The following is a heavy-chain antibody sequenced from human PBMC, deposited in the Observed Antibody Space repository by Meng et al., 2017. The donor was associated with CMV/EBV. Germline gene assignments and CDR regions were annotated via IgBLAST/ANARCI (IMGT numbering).Heavy chain of an antibody. CDR3: ARVGIRGIAAGHFDY. CDR1: GGSISSYY. J-gene: IGHJ4*02. CDR2: IYSSGST. V-gene: IGHV4-59*01. D-gene: IGHD6-13*01. Sequence: VSGGSISSYYWSLLRQPPAKALEWIGYIYSSGSTNYNPSLKSRVTISVDTSKNQFSLKLSSVTAADTAVYYCARVGIRGIAAGHFDYWGQGTLVTVSS.